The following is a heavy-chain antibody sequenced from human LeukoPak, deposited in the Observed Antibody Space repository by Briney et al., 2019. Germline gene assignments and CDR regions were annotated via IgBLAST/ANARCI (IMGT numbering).Heavy chain of an antibody. CDR3: AANAGQWLVPYDF. CDR1: GFTFSSHA. J-gene: IGHJ4*02. D-gene: IGHD6-19*01. Sequence: GGSLRLPCAASGFTFSSHAMNWVRQAPGKGLEWASTISASGGSTYYAASVRGRFTISRDNSRNTLNLQLSNLRAEDTAVYYCAANAGQWLVPYDFWGQGTLVTVSS. V-gene: IGHV3-23*01. CDR2: ISASGGST.